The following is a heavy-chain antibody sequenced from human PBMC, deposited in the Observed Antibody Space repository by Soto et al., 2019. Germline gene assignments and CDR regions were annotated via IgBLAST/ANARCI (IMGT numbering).Heavy chain of an antibody. Sequence: GESLKISCKGSGYTFSTYWIAWVRQMPGKGLECMGVIYPDDSDVRYSPSFQGQVAISADKSVSTAYLQWNSLKASDTAMYFCARLPPISVNGGTIDYWGQGTLVTVSS. V-gene: IGHV5-51*01. J-gene: IGHJ4*02. CDR2: IYPDDSDV. D-gene: IGHD2-15*01. CDR3: ARLPPISVNGGTIDY. CDR1: GYTFSTYW.